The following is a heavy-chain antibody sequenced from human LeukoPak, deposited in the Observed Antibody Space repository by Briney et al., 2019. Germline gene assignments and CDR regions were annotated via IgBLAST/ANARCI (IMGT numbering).Heavy chain of an antibody. Sequence: GASVKVSCKASGGTFSSYAISWVRQAPGQGLEWMGGIIPIFGTANYAQKFQGRVTITADESTSTAYMELSSLRSEDTAVYYCASTNYYDSSGYYSRGFDYWGQGTLVTVSP. D-gene: IGHD3-22*01. V-gene: IGHV1-69*13. CDR1: GGTFSSYA. J-gene: IGHJ4*02. CDR2: IIPIFGTA. CDR3: ASTNYYDSSGYYSRGFDY.